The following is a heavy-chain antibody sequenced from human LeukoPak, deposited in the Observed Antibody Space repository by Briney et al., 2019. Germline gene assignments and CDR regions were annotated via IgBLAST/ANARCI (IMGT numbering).Heavy chain of an antibody. J-gene: IGHJ4*02. Sequence: SVKVSCKASGGTFSSYAISWVRQAPGQGLEWMGRIIPIFGTANYAQKFQGRVTITTDESTSTAYMELSSLRSEYTAVYYYAREGIAGAGRRTLDYWGQGTLVNASS. V-gene: IGHV1-69*05. D-gene: IGHD6-13*01. CDR1: GGTFSSYA. CDR3: AREGIAGAGRRTLDY. CDR2: IIPIFGTA.